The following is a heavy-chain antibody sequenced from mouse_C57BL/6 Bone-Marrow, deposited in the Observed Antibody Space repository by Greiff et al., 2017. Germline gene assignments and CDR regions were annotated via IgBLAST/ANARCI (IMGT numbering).Heavy chain of an antibody. CDR3: ARGDYFDY. CDR2: IDPSDSYT. V-gene: IGHV1-69*01. CDR1: GYTFTSYW. Sequence: QVQLQQPGAELVMPGASVKLSCKASGYTFTSYWMHWVKQRPGQGLEWIGEIDPSDSYTNSNQKFKGKSTLTVDKSSSTAYMQLSSLTSEDSAVYYCARGDYFDYWGQGTTLTVSS. J-gene: IGHJ2*01.